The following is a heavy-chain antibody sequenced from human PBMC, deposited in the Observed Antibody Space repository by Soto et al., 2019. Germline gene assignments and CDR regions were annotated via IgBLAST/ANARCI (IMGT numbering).Heavy chain of an antibody. D-gene: IGHD3-9*01. CDR2: VNPSDGSS. CDR1: GYTFSNYY. Sequence: ASVKVSCKASGYTFSNYYIHWVRQAPGQGLEWMGIVNPSDGSSHSAQNFQGRVSMTRDTSTSTVFMELASLRSDDTAVYYCARGYDVLTAYYLRGLWGQGTAVTVSS. V-gene: IGHV1-46*01. CDR3: ARGYDVLTAYYLRGL. J-gene: IGHJ6*02.